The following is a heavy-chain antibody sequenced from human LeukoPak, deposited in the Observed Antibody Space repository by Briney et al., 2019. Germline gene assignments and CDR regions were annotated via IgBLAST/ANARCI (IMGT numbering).Heavy chain of an antibody. CDR3: ARLHEESFYYYGMDV. D-gene: IGHD3-10*01. CDR2: ISAYNGNT. V-gene: IGHV1-18*01. J-gene: IGHJ6*02. Sequence: ASVMVSCKASGYTFTSYGISWVRQAPGQGLEWMGWISAYNGNTNYAQKLQGRVTMTTDTSTSTAYMELGSLRSDDTAVYYCARLHEESFYYYGMDVWGQGTTVTVSS. CDR1: GYTFTSYG.